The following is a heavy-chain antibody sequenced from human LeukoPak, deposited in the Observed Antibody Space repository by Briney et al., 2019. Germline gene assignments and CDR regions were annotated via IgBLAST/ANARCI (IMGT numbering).Heavy chain of an antibody. J-gene: IGHJ5*02. V-gene: IGHV3-23*01. CDR2: ISGSGGST. CDR1: GFTFSSYA. D-gene: IGHD2-15*01. Sequence: GGSLRLSCAASGFTFSSYAMSWVRQAPGKGLEWVSAISGSGGSTFYADSVKGRFTISRDNSKKTLYLQMNSLRAEDTAVYYCAKGGAATPEINWFDPWGLGTLVTVSS. CDR3: AKGGAATPEINWFDP.